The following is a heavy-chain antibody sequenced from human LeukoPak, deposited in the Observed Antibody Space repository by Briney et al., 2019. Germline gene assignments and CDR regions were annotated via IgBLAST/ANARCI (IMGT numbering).Heavy chain of an antibody. CDR2: INHSGST. CDR1: GGSFSGYY. V-gene: IGHV4-34*01. CDR3: ARGGRLRYFDWLPYYYYYYGMDV. D-gene: IGHD3-9*01. J-gene: IGHJ6*02. Sequence: SETLSLTCAVYGGSFSGYYWSWIRQPPGKGLEWIGEINHSGSTNYNPSLKSRVTISVDTSKNQFSLKLSSMTAADTAVYYCARGGRLRYFDWLPYYYYYYGMDVWGQGTTVTVSS.